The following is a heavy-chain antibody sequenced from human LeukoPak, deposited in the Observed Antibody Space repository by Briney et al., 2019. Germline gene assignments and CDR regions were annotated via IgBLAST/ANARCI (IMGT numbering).Heavy chain of an antibody. CDR3: ATMIGYYYYMDV. V-gene: IGHV3-30*02. Sequence: GGSLRLSCAASGFTFSSYAMSWVRQAPGKGLEWVAFIRYDGSNKYYADSVKGRFTISRDNSKNTLYLQMNSLRAEDTAVYYCATMIGYYYYMDVWGKGTTVTVFS. J-gene: IGHJ6*03. CDR2: IRYDGSNK. D-gene: IGHD2-21*01. CDR1: GFTFSSYA.